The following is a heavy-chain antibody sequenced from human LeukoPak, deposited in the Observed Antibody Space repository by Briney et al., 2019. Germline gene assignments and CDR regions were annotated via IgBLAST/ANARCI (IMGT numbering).Heavy chain of an antibody. Sequence: SETLSLTCTVSGGSISSSSYYWGWIRQPPGKGLEWIGSIYYSGSTYYNPSLKSRVTISVDTSKNQFSLKLSSVTAADTAVYYCARLRLRYFDWLFFDYWGQGTLVTVSS. V-gene: IGHV4-39*01. CDR1: GGSISSSSYY. D-gene: IGHD3-9*01. CDR3: ARLRLRYFDWLFFDY. J-gene: IGHJ4*02. CDR2: IYYSGST.